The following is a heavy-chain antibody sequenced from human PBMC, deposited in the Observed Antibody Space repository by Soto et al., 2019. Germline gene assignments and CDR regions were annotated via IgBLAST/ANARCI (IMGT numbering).Heavy chain of an antibody. D-gene: IGHD4-17*01. CDR3: ARAQTTMTTVTTAWYFDL. CDR1: GGGFSSYT. CDR2: IIPILGIA. V-gene: IGHV1-69*02. Sequence: GASVTVSWQAAGGGFSSYTISWVRQAPGQGLEWMGRIIPILGIANYAQKFQGRVTITADKSTSTAYMELSSLRSEDTAVYYCARAQTTMTTVTTAWYFDLWGRGTLVTVSS. J-gene: IGHJ2*01.